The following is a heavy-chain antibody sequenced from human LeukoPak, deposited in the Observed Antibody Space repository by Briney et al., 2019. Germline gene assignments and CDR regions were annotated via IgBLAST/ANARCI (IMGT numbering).Heavy chain of an antibody. J-gene: IGHJ3*02. V-gene: IGHV1-18*01. CDR3: ARAGGWAREDYKADAFDI. CDR1: GYTFTNFG. Sequence: GASVKVSRTASGYTFTNFGISWVRHAPGQGHEWMGGFTAYNGNTNYAQKVQDRVTMTTETSTSKANMELRSLRSDDTAVYYCARAGGWAREDYKADAFDIWGQGTMVTVSS. CDR2: FTAYNGNT. D-gene: IGHD6-19*01.